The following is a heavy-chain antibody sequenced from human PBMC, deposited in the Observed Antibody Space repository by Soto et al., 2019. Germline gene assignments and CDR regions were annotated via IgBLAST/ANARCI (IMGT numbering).Heavy chain of an antibody. CDR2: ISGAGTAT. Sequence: GGSLRLSCGVSGFTFRTYAMTWVRQAPGKGLEWVSGISGAGTATNYADSVKGRFTISRDNSKNTLYLQMNSLRAEDTAVYYCARSSGYYPFDYWGQGTLVTVSS. D-gene: IGHD3-22*01. J-gene: IGHJ4*02. CDR1: GFTFRTYA. CDR3: ARSSGYYPFDY. V-gene: IGHV3-23*01.